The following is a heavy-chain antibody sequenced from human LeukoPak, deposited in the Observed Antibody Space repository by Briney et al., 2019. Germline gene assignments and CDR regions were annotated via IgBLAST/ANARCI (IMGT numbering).Heavy chain of an antibody. CDR3: ATETYYDFWSGYPNWFDP. J-gene: IGHJ5*02. CDR2: IIPIFGTA. Sequence: SVKVSCKASGGTFSSYAISWVRQAPGQGLEWMGGIIPIFGTANYAQKFQGRVTMTEDTSTDTAYMELSSLRSEDTAVYYCATETYYDFWSGYPNWFDPWGQGTLVTVSS. CDR1: GGTFSSYA. D-gene: IGHD3-3*01. V-gene: IGHV1-69*06.